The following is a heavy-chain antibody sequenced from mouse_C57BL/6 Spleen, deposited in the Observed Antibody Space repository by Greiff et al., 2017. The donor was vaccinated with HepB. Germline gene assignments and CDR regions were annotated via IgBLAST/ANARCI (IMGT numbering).Heavy chain of an antibody. D-gene: IGHD4-1*01. CDR2: IYPGDGDT. Sequence: VQLQQSGPELVKPGASVKISCKASGYAFSSSWMNWVKQRPGKGLEWIGRIYPGDGDTNYNGKFKGKATLTADKSSSTAYMQLSSLTSEDSAVYYCARSSLGFDYWGQGTTLTVSS. CDR3: ARSSLGFDY. CDR1: GYAFSSSW. V-gene: IGHV1-82*01. J-gene: IGHJ2*01.